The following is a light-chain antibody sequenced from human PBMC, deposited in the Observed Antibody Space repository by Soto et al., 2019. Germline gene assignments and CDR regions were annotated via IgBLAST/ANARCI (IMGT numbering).Light chain of an antibody. CDR3: SSFTGTATPDV. CDR1: SSDVGAYKY. J-gene: IGLJ1*01. V-gene: IGLV2-14*03. CDR2: GVS. Sequence: QSALTQPAAVSGSPGQSITISCTGTSSDVGAYKYVSWYQQHPGKVPKLIIYGVSNRPSGVSNRFSGSKSGNTAFLTISGLQPEDEADYYCSSFTGTATPDVFG.